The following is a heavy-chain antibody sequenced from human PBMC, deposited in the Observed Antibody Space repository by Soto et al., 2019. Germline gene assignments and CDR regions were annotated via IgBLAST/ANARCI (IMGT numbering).Heavy chain of an antibody. CDR2: ISGSGGST. D-gene: IGHD6-19*01. CDR1: GFTFSSYA. V-gene: IGHV3-23*01. Sequence: EVQLLESGGGLVQPGGSLRLSCAASGFTFSSYAMSWVRQAPGKGLEWVSAISGSGGSTYYADSVKGRFTISRDNSKNTLYLQMKSLRAEDTAVYYCAKDPGSGWSKTHFDYWGQGTLVTVSS. J-gene: IGHJ4*02. CDR3: AKDPGSGWSKTHFDY.